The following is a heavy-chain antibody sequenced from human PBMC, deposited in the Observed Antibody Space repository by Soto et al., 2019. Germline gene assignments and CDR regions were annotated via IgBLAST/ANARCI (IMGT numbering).Heavy chain of an antibody. J-gene: IGHJ4*02. Sequence: PGGSLRLSCAASGFTFSDYYMSWIRQAPGKGLEWVSYISSSSSYIYYADSVKGRFTISRDNAKNSLYLQMNSLRAEDTAVYYCARAVRGYCSSTSCFLLDCWGQGTLVTV. CDR3: ARAVRGYCSSTSCFLLDC. CDR1: GFTFSDYY. D-gene: IGHD2-2*01. V-gene: IGHV3-11*06. CDR2: ISSSSSYI.